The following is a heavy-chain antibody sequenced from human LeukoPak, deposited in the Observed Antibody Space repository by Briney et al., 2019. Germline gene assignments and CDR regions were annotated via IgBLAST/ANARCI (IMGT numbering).Heavy chain of an antibody. V-gene: IGHV3-23*01. Sequence: PRGSLRLSCAASGFTLSSYAMSCVRQAPGKGRGWVSAISGSGGSTHYADSVKGRFTISRANSQNTLHLQMNSLRAEDTAVYYCAKGRDFDWLFNQARSPFDSWGQGTLVTVSS. CDR1: GFTLSSYA. CDR2: ISGSGGST. CDR3: AKGRDFDWLFNQARSPFDS. J-gene: IGHJ4*02. D-gene: IGHD3-9*01.